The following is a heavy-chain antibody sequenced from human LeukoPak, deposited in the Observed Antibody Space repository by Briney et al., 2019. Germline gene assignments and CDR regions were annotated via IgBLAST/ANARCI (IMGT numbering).Heavy chain of an antibody. V-gene: IGHV3-23*01. Sequence: GGTLRLSCAASGFTFSSYGMSWVRQAPGKGLEWVSAISGSGGSTYYADSVKGRFTISRDNSKNTLYLQMNSLRAEDTAVYYCARAAIAAARICYYMDVWGKGTTVTVSS. CDR3: ARAAIAAARICYYMDV. D-gene: IGHD6-13*01. CDR2: ISGSGGST. CDR1: GFTFSSYG. J-gene: IGHJ6*03.